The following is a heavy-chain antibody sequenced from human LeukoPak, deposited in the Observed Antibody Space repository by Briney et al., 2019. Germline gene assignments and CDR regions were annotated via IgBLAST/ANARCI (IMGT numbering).Heavy chain of an antibody. Sequence: GGSLRLSCAASGFTFGSYAMNWVRQAPGKGLEWVSTISGRGDSTYYADPAKGRFTISRDNSKSTLSLQMNSLRAEDTAVYYCAKGKYYYDSGGYRDDAFDIWGQGTMVTVSS. CDR2: ISGRGDST. CDR1: GFTFGSYA. V-gene: IGHV3-23*01. CDR3: AKGKYYYDSGGYRDDAFDI. J-gene: IGHJ3*02. D-gene: IGHD3-22*01.